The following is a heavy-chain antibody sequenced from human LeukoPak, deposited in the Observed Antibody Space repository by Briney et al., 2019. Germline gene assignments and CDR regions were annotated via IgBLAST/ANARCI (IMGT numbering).Heavy chain of an antibody. CDR2: NNPNSGGT. J-gene: IGHJ4*02. V-gene: IGHV1-2*02. D-gene: IGHD5-24*01. Sequence: GASVKVSCKASGYTFTGYYMHWVRQAPGQGLEWMGWNNPNSGGTNYAQKFQGRVTMTRDTSISAVYMELSRLRSDDTAVYYCARDGTGVYNLVQYWGQGTLVTVSS. CDR3: ARDGTGVYNLVQY. CDR1: GYTFTGYY.